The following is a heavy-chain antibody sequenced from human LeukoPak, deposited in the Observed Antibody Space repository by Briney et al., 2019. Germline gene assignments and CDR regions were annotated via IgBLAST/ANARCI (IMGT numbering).Heavy chain of an antibody. CDR2: IFHSGTT. V-gene: IGHV4-59*01. CDR1: GGSISPYY. CDR3: ARGGYYYLDV. Sequence: SETLSLTCTMSGGSISPYYWSWIRQPPRKGLEWIAYIFHSGTTKYNPSLKSRVAISLDTPKSQFSLRLHSVTAADTAVYYCARGGYYYLDVWGRGTTVTVSS. J-gene: IGHJ6*03.